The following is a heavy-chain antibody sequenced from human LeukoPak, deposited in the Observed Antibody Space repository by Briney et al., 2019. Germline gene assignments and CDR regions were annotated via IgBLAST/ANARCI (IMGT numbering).Heavy chain of an antibody. J-gene: IGHJ4*02. D-gene: IGHD3-22*01. Sequence: GGSLRLSCAASGFTFSSYSMNWVRRAPGKGLEWVSSISSSSSYIYYADSVKGRFTISRDNAKNSLYLQMNSLRAEDTAVYYCARDGDYYDSSGYPRDYWGQGTLVTVSS. CDR3: ARDGDYYDSSGYPRDY. CDR2: ISSSSSYI. CDR1: GFTFSSYS. V-gene: IGHV3-21*01.